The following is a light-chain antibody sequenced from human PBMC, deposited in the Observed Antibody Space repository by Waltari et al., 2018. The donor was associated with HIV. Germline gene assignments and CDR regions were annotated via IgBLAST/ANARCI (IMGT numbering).Light chain of an antibody. Sequence: SYELTQPPSLSVSPGQTATITCSGYKLGEKFVSWYQQKLGQSPFLVIFQDTKRPSGIPGRFSGSTSGNTATLTIRGTQAMEEADYYCRALDSNTVGFGGGTYLAVL. J-gene: IGLJ3*02. CDR2: QDT. CDR1: KLGEKF. V-gene: IGLV3-1*01. CDR3: RALDSNTVG.